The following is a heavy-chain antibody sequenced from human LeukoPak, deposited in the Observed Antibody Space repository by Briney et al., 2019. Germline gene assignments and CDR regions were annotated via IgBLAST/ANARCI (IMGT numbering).Heavy chain of an antibody. V-gene: IGHV1-69*04. CDR1: GGTFSSYA. D-gene: IGHD2-15*01. J-gene: IGHJ4*02. CDR2: IIPILGIA. CDR3: ASLVAARTPYYFDY. Sequence: SVKVSCKASGGTFSSYAISWVRQAPGQGLEWMGRIIPILGIANYAQKFQGRVTITADKSTSTAYMELSSLRSEDTAVYYRASLVAARTPYYFDYWGQGTLVTVSS.